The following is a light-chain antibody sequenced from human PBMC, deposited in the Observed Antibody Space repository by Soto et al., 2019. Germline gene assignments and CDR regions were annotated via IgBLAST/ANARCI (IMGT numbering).Light chain of an antibody. CDR1: NSDIGNYNF. Sequence: QSVLTQPPSASGSPGQSVAISCTGTNSDIGNYNFVSWYQQHPGKAPKLMIYEVNKRPSGVPDRFSGSKSGNTASLTVSGLQPEDEADYYCSSYAGSKNLLFGGGTKLTVL. CDR2: EVN. V-gene: IGLV2-8*01. J-gene: IGLJ2*01. CDR3: SSYAGSKNLL.